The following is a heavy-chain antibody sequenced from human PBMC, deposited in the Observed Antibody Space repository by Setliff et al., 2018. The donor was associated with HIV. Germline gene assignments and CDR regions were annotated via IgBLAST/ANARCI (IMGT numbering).Heavy chain of an antibody. CDR1: GFSFGAYA. J-gene: IGHJ4*02. CDR3: AKTFYYDSSGNHNFEY. V-gene: IGHV3-23*01. Sequence: GGSLRLSCAASGFSFGAYAMSWVRQAPGKGLEWVSVMSGSGDTTYYADSVKGRFTISRDNSKNTVYLQMSSLRAGDTAVYYCAKTFYYDSSGNHNFEYWGQGTLVTVSS. CDR2: MSGSGDTT. D-gene: IGHD3-22*01.